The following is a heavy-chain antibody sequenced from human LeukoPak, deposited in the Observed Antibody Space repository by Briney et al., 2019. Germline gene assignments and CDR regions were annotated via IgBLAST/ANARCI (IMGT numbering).Heavy chain of an antibody. Sequence: ASVKISCKASGYTFTGYYMHWVRQAPGQGLEWMGWINPNSGGTNYAQNFQGRVTMTRDTSISTVYMELSRLRYDDTAVYYCASPGGPHYYESSGYYSDATDVWGQGTTVTVSS. J-gene: IGHJ6*02. D-gene: IGHD3-22*01. CDR1: GYTFTGYY. CDR3: ASPGGPHYYESSGYYSDATDV. V-gene: IGHV1-2*02. CDR2: INPNSGGT.